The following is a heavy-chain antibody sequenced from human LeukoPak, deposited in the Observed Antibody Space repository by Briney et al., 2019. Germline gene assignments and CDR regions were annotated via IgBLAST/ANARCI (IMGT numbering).Heavy chain of an antibody. V-gene: IGHV3-30*18. CDR2: ISYDGSNK. Sequence: AGRSLRLSCAASGFTFSSYGMHWVRQAPGKGLEWVAVISYDGSNKYYADSVKGRFTISRDNSKNTLYLQMNSLRAEDTAVYYCAKENSSLFDYWGQGTLVTVSS. CDR1: GFTFSSYG. D-gene: IGHD6-19*01. J-gene: IGHJ4*02. CDR3: AKENSSLFDY.